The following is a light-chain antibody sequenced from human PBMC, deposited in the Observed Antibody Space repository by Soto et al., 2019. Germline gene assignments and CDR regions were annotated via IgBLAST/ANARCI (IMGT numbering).Light chain of an antibody. Sequence: QSVLTPPASVTGSPGQSITTSCTGTSSDVGLYDYVSWYQQYPGKVPKLIIYEVSNRPSGISDRFSGSKSGNTASLTISRLQSEDEADYYCCSYTSSDTYVFGTGTKVTVL. CDR3: CSYTSSDTYV. CDR2: EVS. J-gene: IGLJ1*01. V-gene: IGLV2-14*01. CDR1: SSDVGLYDY.